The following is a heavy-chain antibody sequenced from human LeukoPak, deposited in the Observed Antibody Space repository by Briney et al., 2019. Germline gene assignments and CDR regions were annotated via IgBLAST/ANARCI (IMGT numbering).Heavy chain of an antibody. CDR3: TRFGYRYFDC. D-gene: IGHD3-10*01. CDR1: GGSISIYY. Sequence: SETLSLTCTVSGGSISIYYWSWIRQPPGKGLEWIGYIYDSGSTNYNPSLKSRVTISVDTSKNQFSLKLSSVTAADTAVYYCTRFGYRYFDCWGQGTLVTVSS. V-gene: IGHV4-59*01. J-gene: IGHJ4*02. CDR2: IYDSGST.